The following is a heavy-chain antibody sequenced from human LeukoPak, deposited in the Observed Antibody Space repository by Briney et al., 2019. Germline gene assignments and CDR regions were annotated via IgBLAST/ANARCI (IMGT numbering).Heavy chain of an antibody. D-gene: IGHD4-11*01. V-gene: IGHV3-21*01. CDR2: ITSSSSHI. CDR3: ARVMMGATVTTFHYYCMDV. J-gene: IGHJ6*03. CDR1: GFTFSHYS. Sequence: PGGSLRLSRAASGFTFSHYSIDWVRQAPGKGLERVASITSSSSHIYYADSVKGRFTISRDNAKNSLYLQMNSLRAEDTAIYYCARVMMGATVTTFHYYCMDVWGVGTTVTVSS.